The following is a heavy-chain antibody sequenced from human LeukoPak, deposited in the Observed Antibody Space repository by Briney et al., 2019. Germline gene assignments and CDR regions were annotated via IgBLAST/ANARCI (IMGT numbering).Heavy chain of an antibody. CDR1: GYSFTTYW. CDR3: ARQQYLAFDI. D-gene: IGHD2/OR15-2a*01. Sequence: GESLKISCKGSGYSFTTYWIAWLRLMPGKGLVWMGIIYPGDSETRYSTSFQGQVTISADKSISTAYLQWSSLKASDTAIYYCARQQYLAFDIWGQGTMVTVSS. J-gene: IGHJ3*02. V-gene: IGHV5-51*01. CDR2: IYPGDSET.